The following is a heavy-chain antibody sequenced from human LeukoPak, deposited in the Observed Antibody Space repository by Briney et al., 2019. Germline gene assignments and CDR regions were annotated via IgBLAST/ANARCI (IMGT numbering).Heavy chain of an antibody. D-gene: IGHD3-16*01. CDR3: ARWGIYIPPYYYYYMDV. V-gene: IGHV3-7*01. CDR1: GFTFIRYW. Sequence: GGSLRLSCAASGFTFIRYWMSWVRQAPGKGLEWVANIKEDGSEKYSVDSVKGRFTIYRDNAENSLYLQMNSVRAEDTAVYYCARWGIYIPPYYYYYMDVWGRGTTVTASS. CDR2: IKEDGSEK. J-gene: IGHJ6*03.